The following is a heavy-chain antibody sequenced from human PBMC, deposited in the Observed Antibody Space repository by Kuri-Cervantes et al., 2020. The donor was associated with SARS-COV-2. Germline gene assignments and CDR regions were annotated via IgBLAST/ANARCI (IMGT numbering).Heavy chain of an antibody. J-gene: IGHJ6*02. CDR2: ISAYNGNT. V-gene: IGHV1-18*01. Sequence: ASVKVSCKASGGTFSSYAISWVRQAPGQGLEWMGWISAYNGNTNYAQKLQGRVTMTTDTSTSTAYMELRSLRSDDTAVYYCARSGSSGWSSDAYYGMDVWGQGTTVTVSS. CDR3: ARSGSSGWSSDAYYGMDV. CDR1: GGTFSSYA. D-gene: IGHD6-19*01.